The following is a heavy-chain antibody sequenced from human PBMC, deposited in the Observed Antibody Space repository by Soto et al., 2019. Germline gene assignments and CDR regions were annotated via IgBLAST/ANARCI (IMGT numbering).Heavy chain of an antibody. CDR3: ARGGRGTMIVVVIGPHYYFDY. J-gene: IGHJ4*02. Sequence: SETLSLTCAVYGGSFSGYYWSWIRQPPGKGLEWIGEINHSGSTNYNPSLKSRVTISVDTSKNQFSLKLSSVTAADTAVHYCARGGRGTMIVVVIGPHYYFDYWGQGTLVTVSS. CDR1: GGSFSGYY. V-gene: IGHV4-34*01. D-gene: IGHD3-22*01. CDR2: INHSGST.